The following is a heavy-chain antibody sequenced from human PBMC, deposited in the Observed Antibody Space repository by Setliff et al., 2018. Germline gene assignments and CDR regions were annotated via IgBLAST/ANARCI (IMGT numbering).Heavy chain of an antibody. J-gene: IGHJ4*02. CDR1: GFTFKNYG. CDR3: AKNHLAGTPHVYFDY. Sequence: PGGSLRLSCVASGFTFKNYGMHWVRQAPGKGLEWVAVIWYDGNNKYYADSLKGRFTISRDNSKNTRYLQMNSLRAEDTAVYYCAKNHLAGTPHVYFDYWGQGTLVTVS. CDR2: IWYDGNNK. V-gene: IGHV3-33*06. D-gene: IGHD6-19*01.